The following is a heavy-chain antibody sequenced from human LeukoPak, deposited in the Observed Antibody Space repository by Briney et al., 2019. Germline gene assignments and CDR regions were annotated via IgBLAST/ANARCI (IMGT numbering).Heavy chain of an antibody. CDR1: GFTFSSYA. CDR2: ISGGGGST. D-gene: IGHD4-23*01. CDR3: ANARWYLDY. Sequence: GGSLRLSCAASGFTFSSYAMSWVRQAPGKGLEWVSIISGGGGSTYYADSVKGRFTISIDNSKNTLYLQMDSLRAEDTAVYYCANARWYLDYWGQGTLVTVSS. J-gene: IGHJ4*02. V-gene: IGHV3-23*01.